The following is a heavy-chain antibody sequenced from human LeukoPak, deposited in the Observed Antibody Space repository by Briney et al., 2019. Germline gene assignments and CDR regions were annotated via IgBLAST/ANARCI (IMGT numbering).Heavy chain of an antibody. CDR1: GGSISTYS. CDR2: IYTSGST. V-gene: IGHV4-4*07. Sequence: SETLSLTCTVSGGSISTYSWSWIRQPAGKGLEWIGRIYTSGSTNYNPSLKSRVTMSVDTSKNQFSLKLSSVTAADTAVYYCARDLGYDSSGYYQDYWGQGTLVTVSS. J-gene: IGHJ4*02. CDR3: ARDLGYDSSGYYQDY. D-gene: IGHD3-22*01.